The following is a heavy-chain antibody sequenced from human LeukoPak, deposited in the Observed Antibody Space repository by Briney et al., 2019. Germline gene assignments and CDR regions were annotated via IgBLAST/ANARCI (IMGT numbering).Heavy chain of an antibody. Sequence: PGGSLRLSCAASGFTFSTYNMNWVRQAPGQGLEWVSYISSSGSTIYYADSVKGRFTISRDNAKNSLYLQMNSLRAEDTAVYYCAREASDSSSWYHWFDPWGQGTLVTVSS. V-gene: IGHV3-48*04. J-gene: IGHJ5*02. CDR1: GFTFSTYN. D-gene: IGHD6-13*01. CDR3: AREASDSSSWYHWFDP. CDR2: ISSSGSTI.